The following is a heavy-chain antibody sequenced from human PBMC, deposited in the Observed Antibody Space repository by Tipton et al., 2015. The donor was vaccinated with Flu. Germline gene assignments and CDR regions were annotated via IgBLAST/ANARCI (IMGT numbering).Heavy chain of an antibody. J-gene: IGHJ4*02. V-gene: IGHV4-59*08. CDR1: GGSISSYY. CDR2: IYYSGST. D-gene: IGHD7-27*01. CDR3: ARQDPSPLWGFRFDY. Sequence: TLSLTCTVSGGSISSYYWSWIRQPPGKGLEWIGYIYYSGSTNYNPSLKSRVTISVDTSKNQFSLKLSSVTAADTAVYYCARQDPSPLWGFRFDYWGQGTLVTVSS.